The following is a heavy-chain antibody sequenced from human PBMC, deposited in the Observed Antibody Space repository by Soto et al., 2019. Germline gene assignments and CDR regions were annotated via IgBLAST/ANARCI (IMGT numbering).Heavy chain of an antibody. Sequence: EVQLVESGGGLVQPGRSLRLSCAASGFISDDYAMHWVRQAPGKGLEWVSGVSWNGDNIGYADAVKGRFTISRNNAKNSLYMQMNSLRAEDTALYYCAKDRGPEYSSSRGVFDYWGQGTLVTVSS. D-gene: IGHD6-6*01. V-gene: IGHV3-9*02. CDR3: AKDRGPEYSSSRGVFDY. CDR2: VSWNGDNI. J-gene: IGHJ4*02. CDR1: GFISDDYA.